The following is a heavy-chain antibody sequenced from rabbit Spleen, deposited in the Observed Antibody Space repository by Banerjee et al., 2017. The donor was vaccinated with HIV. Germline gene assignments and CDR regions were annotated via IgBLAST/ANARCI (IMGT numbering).Heavy chain of an antibody. J-gene: IGHJ4*01. CDR1: GIDFSSWYY. CDR2: VYAGSSGST. D-gene: IGHD2-1*01. CDR3: ARDDYVDGSHLMWQL. V-gene: IGHV1S40*01. Sequence: EESGGGLVKPGGTLTLTCKVSGIDFSSWYYMCWVRQAPGKGLEWIACVYAGSSGSTYSATWAKGRFTISKTSSTTVTLQMTSLTAADTATYFCARDDYVDGSHLMWQLWGPGTLVTVS.